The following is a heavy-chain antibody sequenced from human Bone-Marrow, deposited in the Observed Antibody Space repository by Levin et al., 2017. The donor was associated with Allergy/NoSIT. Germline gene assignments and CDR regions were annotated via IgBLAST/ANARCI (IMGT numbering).Heavy chain of an antibody. V-gene: IGHV3-23*01. Sequence: GGSLRLSCAASGFTFSSYAMSWVRQAPGKGLEWVSAISGSGGSTYYADSVKGRFTISRDNSKNTLYLQMNSLRAEDTAVYYCATSRDCSSTSCYTWGWFDPWGQGTLVTVSS. CDR1: GFTFSSYA. D-gene: IGHD2-2*02. CDR2: ISGSGGST. CDR3: ATSRDCSSTSCYTWGWFDP. J-gene: IGHJ5*02.